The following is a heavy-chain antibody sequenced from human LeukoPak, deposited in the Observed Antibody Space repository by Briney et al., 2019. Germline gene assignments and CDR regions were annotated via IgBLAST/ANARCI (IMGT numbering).Heavy chain of an antibody. CDR2: INHSGST. CDR1: GGSFSGYY. V-gene: IGHV4-34*01. CDR3: ARGLIHIVVVTAAWYFDY. D-gene: IGHD2-21*02. J-gene: IGHJ4*02. Sequence: SETLSLTCAVYGGSFSGYYRSWIRQPPGKGLEWIGEINHSGSTNYNPSLKSRVTISVDTSKNQFSLKLSSVTAADTAVYYCARGLIHIVVVTAAWYFDYWGQGTLVTVSS.